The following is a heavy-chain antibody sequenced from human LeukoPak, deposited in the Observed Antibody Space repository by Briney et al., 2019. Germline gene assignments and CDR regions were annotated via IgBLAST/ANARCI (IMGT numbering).Heavy chain of an antibody. CDR1: GGSFSGYY. V-gene: IGHV4-34*01. CDR2: INHSGST. J-gene: IGHJ5*02. Sequence: SETLSLTCAFYGGSFSGYYWSWIRQPPGKGLEWIGEINHSGSTNYNPSLKSRVTISVDTSKNQFSLKLSSVTAADTAVYYCARVGYSSSWYDGFDPWGEGTLVTVSS. CDR3: ARVGYSSSWYDGFDP. D-gene: IGHD6-13*01.